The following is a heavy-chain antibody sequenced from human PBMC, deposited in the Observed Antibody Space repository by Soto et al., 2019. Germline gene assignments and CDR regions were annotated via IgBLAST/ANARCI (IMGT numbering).Heavy chain of an antibody. Sequence: QVSLQESGPGLVKPSQTLSLSCTVSGDSITDGDYYWGWVRQPPGKDLEWIGYIYYNGIIHYNPSLKSRVTISLDPSKNQFSLTMTSVTDADTAVYSCARGIQEGFDPWGQGTLVTVSS. CDR1: GDSITDGDYY. V-gene: IGHV4-30-4*01. J-gene: IGHJ5*02. CDR3: ARGIQEGFDP. D-gene: IGHD5-18*01. CDR2: IYYNGII.